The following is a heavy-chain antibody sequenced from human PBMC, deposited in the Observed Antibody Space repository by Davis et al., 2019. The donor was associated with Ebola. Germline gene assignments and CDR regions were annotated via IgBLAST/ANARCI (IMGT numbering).Heavy chain of an antibody. CDR3: ARHGRFLEWFSFDP. D-gene: IGHD3-3*01. Sequence: SETLSLTCAVSGGSISSSNWWSWVRQPPGKGLEWIGYIYYSGSTNYNPSLKSRVTISVDTSKNQFSLKLSSVTAADTAVYYCARHGRFLEWFSFDPWGQGTLVTVSS. J-gene: IGHJ5*02. V-gene: IGHV4-59*08. CDR2: IYYSGST. CDR1: GGSISSSNW.